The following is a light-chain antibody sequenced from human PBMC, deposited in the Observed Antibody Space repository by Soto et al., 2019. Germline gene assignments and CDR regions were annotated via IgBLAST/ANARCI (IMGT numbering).Light chain of an antibody. CDR3: QQYNSWLWT. J-gene: IGKJ1*01. CDR1: QSVSSK. Sequence: EIVMTQSPATLSVSPGERATLSCRASQSVSSKLAWFQQKPGQAPSLVIYGVSTRATGVPVRFSGSGSGTEFTLIISSLQSEDSAVYYCQQYNSWLWTFGQGTKVDIK. CDR2: GVS. V-gene: IGKV3-15*01.